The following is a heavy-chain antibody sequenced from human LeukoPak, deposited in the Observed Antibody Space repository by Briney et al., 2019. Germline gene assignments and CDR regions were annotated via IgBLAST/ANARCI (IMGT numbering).Heavy chain of an antibody. J-gene: IGHJ1*01. CDR1: GSTFTNYD. D-gene: IGHD5-18*01. V-gene: IGHV1-8*01. Sequence: ASVKVSCEASGSTFTNYDINWVRQATGQGLEWMGWMNPNSGHTGYAQKFQGRVTMTRNTSVSTAYMELSSLTSEDTAVYYCTRNTAGARYFQRWGQGTLVTVSS. CDR2: MNPNSGHT. CDR3: TRNTAGARYFQR.